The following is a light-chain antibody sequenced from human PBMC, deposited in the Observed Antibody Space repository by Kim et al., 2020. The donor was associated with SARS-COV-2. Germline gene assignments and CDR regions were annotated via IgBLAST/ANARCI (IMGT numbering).Light chain of an antibody. Sequence: GQKVIISCSGSSSNVGNNYVSCYQQLPGTAPNLLIYDNNKRPSGIPDRFSGSKSGTSATLGITGLQTGDEADYYCGKWDSSLSAVVFGGGTQLTVL. CDR1: SSNVGNNY. CDR2: DNN. CDR3: GKWDSSLSAVV. V-gene: IGLV1-51*01. J-gene: IGLJ2*01.